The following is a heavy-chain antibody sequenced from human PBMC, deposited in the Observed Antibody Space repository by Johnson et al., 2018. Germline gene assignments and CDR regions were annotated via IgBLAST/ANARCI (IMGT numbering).Heavy chain of an antibody. V-gene: IGHV3-23*04. CDR3: VKRIATTGAEKAFDI. CDR1: GFIFSDYG. Sequence: VQLVESGGGLVQPGGSLRLSCAASGFIFSDYGMSWVRQAPGTGLEWVSFISGGGGSTYYADSGKGRFTISRDNSKNTLYLQINSLRAEDTAVYYCVKRIATTGAEKAFDIWGQGTMVTVSS. CDR2: ISGGGGST. J-gene: IGHJ3*02. D-gene: IGHD6-13*01.